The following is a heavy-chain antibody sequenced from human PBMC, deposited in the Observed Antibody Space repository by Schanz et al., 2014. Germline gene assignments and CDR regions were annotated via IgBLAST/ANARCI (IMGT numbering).Heavy chain of an antibody. Sequence: QVQLVQSGAEAKKPGASVKVSCKASGYTFTSDSMHWVRQAPGQGLEWMGMINPSGGSPTYAQKFQGRVTMTRDTSTRTAFIKLSSLRSDDAAVDYCARGGGPEDVFDIWGQGTILTVSS. CDR1: GYTFTSDS. CDR3: ARGGGPEDVFDI. J-gene: IGHJ3*02. D-gene: IGHD2-15*01. CDR2: INPSGGSP. V-gene: IGHV1-46*01.